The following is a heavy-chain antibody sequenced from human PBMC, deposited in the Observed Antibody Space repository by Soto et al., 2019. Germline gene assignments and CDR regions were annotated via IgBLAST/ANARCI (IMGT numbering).Heavy chain of an antibody. CDR3: AREAAIFGVVRDAFDI. J-gene: IGHJ3*02. D-gene: IGHD3-3*01. Sequence: GGSLRLSCAASGFTFSSYGMHWVRQAPGKGLEWVAVIWYDGSNKYYADSVKGRFTISRDNSKNTLYLQMNSLRAEDTAVYYCAREAAIFGVVRDAFDIWGQGTMVTVS. CDR1: GFTFSSYG. V-gene: IGHV3-33*01. CDR2: IWYDGSNK.